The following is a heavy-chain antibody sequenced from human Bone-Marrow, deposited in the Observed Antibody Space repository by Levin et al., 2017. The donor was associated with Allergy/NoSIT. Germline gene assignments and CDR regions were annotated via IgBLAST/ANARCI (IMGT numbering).Heavy chain of an antibody. J-gene: IGHJ5*01. Sequence: GASVKVSCKTSGYTFTDYYMHWVRQAPGQGLEWMGWINPNSDSTNYAQKFQGRVTMTRDTSISTAYMELSRLQSDDTAVYYCARVPRLDYGHRGWLDSWGQGTPVTVSS. V-gene: IGHV1-2*02. CDR2: INPNSDST. CDR1: GYTFTDYY. CDR3: ARVPRLDYGHRGWLDS. D-gene: IGHD4/OR15-4a*01.